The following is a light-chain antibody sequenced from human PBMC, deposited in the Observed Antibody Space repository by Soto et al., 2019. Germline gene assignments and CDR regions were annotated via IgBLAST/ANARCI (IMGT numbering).Light chain of an antibody. Sequence: IVMTQSPATLSVSPGGRATLSCRASLSVSSNLAWYQQKPGQSPRLLIFGASTRATGIPARFSGSGSGTDFTLTISSLQSEDFAVYFCQQYNDWYTVGQGTKVDNK. V-gene: IGKV3-15*01. J-gene: IGKJ2*01. CDR1: LSVSSN. CDR2: GAS. CDR3: QQYNDWYT.